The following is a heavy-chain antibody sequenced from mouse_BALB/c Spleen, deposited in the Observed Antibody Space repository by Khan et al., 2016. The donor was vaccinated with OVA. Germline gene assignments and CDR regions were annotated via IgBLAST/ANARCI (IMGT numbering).Heavy chain of an antibody. D-gene: IGHD1-1*01. CDR2: ISYSGST. Sequence: EVQLVESGPGLVKPSQSLSLTCTVTGYSITSGYAWNWIRQFPGNKLEWMGYISYSGSTTYNPSLRSRISFTRDTSKNQSFLQLKSVTTEDTATYYCARKNYYGYAMDYWGQGTSVTVSS. J-gene: IGHJ4*01. CDR1: GYSITSGYA. V-gene: IGHV3-2*02. CDR3: ARKNYYGYAMDY.